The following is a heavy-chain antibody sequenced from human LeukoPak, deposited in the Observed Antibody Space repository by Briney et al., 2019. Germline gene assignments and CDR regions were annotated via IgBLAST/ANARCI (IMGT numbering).Heavy chain of an antibody. D-gene: IGHD3-22*01. CDR1: EFTFSTYA. V-gene: IGHV3-30-3*01. CDR2: ISYDGSHK. CDR3: ARDDYYDYNAFDY. J-gene: IGHJ4*02. Sequence: GGSLRLSCAASEFTFSTYAMNWVRQAPGKGLEWVAVISYDGSHKYYADSVKGRFTISRDNSKNTLYLQMNSLRAEDTAVYYCARDDYYDYNAFDYWGQGTLVTVSS.